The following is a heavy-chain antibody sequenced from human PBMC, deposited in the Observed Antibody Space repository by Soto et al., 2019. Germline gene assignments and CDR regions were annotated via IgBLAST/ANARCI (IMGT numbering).Heavy chain of an antibody. D-gene: IGHD3-10*01. CDR2: ISAYNGNT. CDR3: ASSYYRSGTPYYYVMDV. Sequence: QVQLVQSGAEVKKPGASVKVSCKASGYTFTSYGISWVRQAPGQGLEWMGWISAYNGNTNYTQKLQDRVTMTTDTSTSTAYMELRSLRSDDTAVYYCASSYYRSGTPYYYVMDVWGQGTTVTVSS. J-gene: IGHJ6*02. CDR1: GYTFTSYG. V-gene: IGHV1-18*01.